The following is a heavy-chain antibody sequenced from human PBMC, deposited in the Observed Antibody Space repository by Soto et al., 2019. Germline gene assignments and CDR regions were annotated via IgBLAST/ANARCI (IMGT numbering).Heavy chain of an antibody. J-gene: IGHJ5*02. Sequence: ASVKVSCKASGYTFTSYDINWVRQATGQGLEWVGWMNPNSGNTGYAQKFQGRVTMTRNTSISTAYMELSSLRSEDTAVYYCARGLLFGLSIAAHPWGQGTLVTVSS. CDR1: GYTFTSYD. D-gene: IGHD6-6*01. CDR2: MNPNSGNT. V-gene: IGHV1-8*01. CDR3: ARGLLFGLSIAAHP.